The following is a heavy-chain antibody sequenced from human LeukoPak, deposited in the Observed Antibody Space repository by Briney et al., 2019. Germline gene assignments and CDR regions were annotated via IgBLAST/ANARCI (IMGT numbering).Heavy chain of an antibody. CDR1: GFTFSRHG. Sequence: PGRSLRLSCAASGFTFSRHGMHWVRQAPGKGLEWVAVMSLDGSSTYYGDSVKGRFTISRDNSKNTLYLHMNSLRAEDTAVYYCARYLAAAGFFDSWGQGTLVTVSS. CDR3: ARYLAAAGFFDS. CDR2: MSLDGSST. D-gene: IGHD6-13*01. J-gene: IGHJ4*02. V-gene: IGHV3-30*03.